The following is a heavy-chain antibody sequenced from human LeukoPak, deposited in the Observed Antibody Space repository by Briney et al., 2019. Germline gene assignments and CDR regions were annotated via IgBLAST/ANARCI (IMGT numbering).Heavy chain of an antibody. J-gene: IGHJ4*02. V-gene: IGHV4-59*01. D-gene: IGHD3-16*02. CDR2: IYYSGST. Sequence: PSETLSLTCTVSGGSISSYYWSWIRQPPGKGLEWIGYIYYSGSTNYNPSLKSRVTISVDTSKNQFSLKLSSVTAADTAVYYCARVTGVWGSYRIFDYWGQGTLVTVSS. CDR3: ARVTGVWGSYRIFDY. CDR1: GGSISSYY.